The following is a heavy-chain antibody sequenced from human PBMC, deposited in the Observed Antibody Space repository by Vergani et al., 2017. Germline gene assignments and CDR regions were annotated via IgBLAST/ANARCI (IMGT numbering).Heavy chain of an antibody. D-gene: IGHD6-13*01. J-gene: IGHJ4*02. Sequence: EVQLLESGGGLVQPGGSLRLSCAASGFTFSSYAMSWVRQAPGKGLEWVSAISGSGGSTYYADSVKGRFTISRDNSKNTLYLQMNSLRAEDTTVYYCAKDSSSWYWSDYWGQGTLVTVSS. CDR2: ISGSGGST. CDR3: AKDSSSWYWSDY. V-gene: IGHV3-23*01. CDR1: GFTFSSYA.